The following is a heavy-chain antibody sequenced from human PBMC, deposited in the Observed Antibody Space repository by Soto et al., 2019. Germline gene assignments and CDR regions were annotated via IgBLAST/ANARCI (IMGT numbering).Heavy chain of an antibody. V-gene: IGHV3-23*01. Sequence: GSLRLSCAASGFIGSSYDMSWVRQAPGKGLEWVSTILVDGRTFYVDSVKGRFTISRDSSQNTVYLQMNSLTAGDTALYYCAKATATGGGAFDICGQGTLVTVSS. CDR3: AKATATGGGAFDI. CDR2: ILVDGRT. CDR1: GFIGSSYD. J-gene: IGHJ3*02. D-gene: IGHD2-8*02.